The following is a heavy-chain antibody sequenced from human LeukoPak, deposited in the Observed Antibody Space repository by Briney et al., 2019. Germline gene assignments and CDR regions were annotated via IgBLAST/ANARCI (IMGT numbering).Heavy chain of an antibody. CDR3: ARENPLSFMVRGVILWFDP. CDR1: GYTFTGYY. V-gene: IGHV1-2*02. J-gene: IGHJ5*02. Sequence: GASVKVSCKASGYTFTGYYMRWVRQAPGQGLEWMGWINPNSGCTNYAQKFQGRVTMTRDTSISTAYMELSRLRSDDTAVYYCARENPLSFMVRGVILWFDPWGQGTLVTVSS. D-gene: IGHD3-10*01. CDR2: INPNSGCT.